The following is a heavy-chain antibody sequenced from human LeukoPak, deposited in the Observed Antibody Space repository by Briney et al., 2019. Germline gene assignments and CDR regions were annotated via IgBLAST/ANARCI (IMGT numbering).Heavy chain of an antibody. CDR3: ARDVGLEPFDY. V-gene: IGHV1-2*02. D-gene: IGHD1-1*01. Sequence: GASVKVSCKASGDTFTGYYFHWIRQAPGQGLKWMGWINPNSGGTNYAQKFQGRVTMTRDTSISTAYMELSRLRSDDTAVYYCARDVGLEPFDYWGQGTLVTVSS. CDR2: INPNSGGT. CDR1: GDTFTGYY. J-gene: IGHJ4*02.